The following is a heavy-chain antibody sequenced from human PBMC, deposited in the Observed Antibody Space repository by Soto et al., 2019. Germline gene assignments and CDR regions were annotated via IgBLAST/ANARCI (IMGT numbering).Heavy chain of an antibody. V-gene: IGHV3-23*01. CDR3: AKATATGGGAFDI. D-gene: IGHD2-8*02. J-gene: IGHJ3*02. CDR2: ILVGGST. Sequence: PGGSLRLSCAASGFTCSRYDMSWVRQAPGKGLEWVSTILVGGSTHYPDSEKGRFTISRDNSKNTVFLQMNSLTAGDTAVYYCAKATATGGGAFDICGQGTMVTVSS. CDR1: GFTCSRYD.